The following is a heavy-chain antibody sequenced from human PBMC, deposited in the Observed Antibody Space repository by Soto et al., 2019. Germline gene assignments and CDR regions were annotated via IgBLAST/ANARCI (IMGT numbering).Heavy chain of an antibody. V-gene: IGHV3-23*01. J-gene: IGHJ4*02. Sequence: GGSLRLSCAASGFTFSSLAMSWVRQAPGKGLEWVSTINKSGGSTYYADSVKGRFTISRDNSKNMLFLQINGLRAEDTAVYYCAKDPPTTGTTFDYWGRGTLVTVSS. D-gene: IGHD1-1*01. CDR3: AKDPPTTGTTFDY. CDR1: GFTFSSLA. CDR2: INKSGGST.